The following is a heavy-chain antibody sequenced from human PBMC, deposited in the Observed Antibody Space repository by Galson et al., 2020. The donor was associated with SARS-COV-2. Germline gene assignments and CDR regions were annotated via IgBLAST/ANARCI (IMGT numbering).Heavy chain of an antibody. D-gene: IGHD2-2*01. CDR3: VKCSEGTSCYDD. J-gene: IGHJ3*01. V-gene: IGHV3-64D*08. Sequence: GGSLRLSCSASGFTFSSYAMHWVRQAPGKGLEYVSAISSNGGSTYYEDSVKGRFTISRDNSKNSLYLQMSSLRAEDTAVYYCVKCSEGTSCYDDWGQGTMVTVSS. CDR2: ISSNGGST. CDR1: GFTFSSYA.